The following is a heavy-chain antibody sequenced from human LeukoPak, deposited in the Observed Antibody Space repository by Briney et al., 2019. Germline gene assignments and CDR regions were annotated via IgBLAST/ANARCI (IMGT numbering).Heavy chain of an antibody. J-gene: IGHJ4*02. CDR1: GYSISSGYY. CDR3: ATSGGYSYGFDY. V-gene: IGHV4-38-2*02. CDR2: IYHSGST. Sequence: SETLSLTCTVSGYSISSGYYWGWIRQPPGKGLEWIGSIYHSGSTYYNPSLKSRVTISVDTSKNQFSLKLSSVTAADTAVYYCATSGGYSYGFDYWGQGTLVTVSS. D-gene: IGHD5-18*01.